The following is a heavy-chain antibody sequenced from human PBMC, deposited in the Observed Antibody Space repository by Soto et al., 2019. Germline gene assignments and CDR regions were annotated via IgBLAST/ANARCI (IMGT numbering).Heavy chain of an antibody. CDR3: TRAPYYYDSSGYLHDAFDI. V-gene: IGHV3-73*01. Sequence: GGSLRLSCAASGFTFSGSAMHWVRQASGKGLEWVGRIRSKANSYATAYAASVKGRFTISRDDSKNTAYLQMNSLKTEDTAVYYCTRAPYYYDSSGYLHDAFDIWGQGTMVTVSS. J-gene: IGHJ3*02. CDR1: GFTFSGSA. CDR2: IRSKANSYAT. D-gene: IGHD3-22*01.